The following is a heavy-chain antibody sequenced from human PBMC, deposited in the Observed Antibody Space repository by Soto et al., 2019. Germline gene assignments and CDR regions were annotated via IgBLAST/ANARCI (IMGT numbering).Heavy chain of an antibody. D-gene: IGHD2-2*01. CDR2: IYYSGST. V-gene: IGHV4-31*03. Sequence: SETLSLTCTVSGGSISSGDYYWSWIRQHPGKGLEWIGYIYYSGSTYYNPSLKSRVTISVDTSKNQFSLKLSSVTAADTAVYYCARGEDCISTSCYYAFDYWAQETLVPVSS. J-gene: IGHJ4*02. CDR3: ARGEDCISTSCYYAFDY. CDR1: GGSISSGDYY.